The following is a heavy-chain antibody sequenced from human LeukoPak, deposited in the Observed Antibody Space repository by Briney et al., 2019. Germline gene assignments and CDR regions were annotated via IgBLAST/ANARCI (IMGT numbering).Heavy chain of an antibody. V-gene: IGHV4-39*01. CDR2: MYYSGST. Sequence: SETLSLTCTVSGGSISSGSYYWAWIRQPPGKGLEWIGSMYYSGSTYYNPSLRGRVTISVDTSNNQFSLELSSVTAADTAVYYCARHREDGGVETKGIDYWGQGTLVTVSS. CDR1: GGSISSGSYY. D-gene: IGHD3-3*01. CDR3: ARHREDGGVETKGIDY. J-gene: IGHJ4*02.